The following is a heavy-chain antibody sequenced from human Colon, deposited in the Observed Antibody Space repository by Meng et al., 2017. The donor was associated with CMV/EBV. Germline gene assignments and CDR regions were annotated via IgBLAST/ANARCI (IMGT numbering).Heavy chain of an antibody. J-gene: IGHJ6*02. CDR1: GFTFDDYA. V-gene: IGHV3-9*01. CDR2: ISWNSGSI. Sequence: SLKISCAASGFTFDDYAMHWVRQAPGKGVEWVSGISWNSGSIGYADSVKGRFTISRDNAKNSLYLQMNSLRAEDTALYYCAKDYSSGWYGGHYYYYYYGMDVWGQGTTVTVSS. D-gene: IGHD6-19*01. CDR3: AKDYSSGWYGGHYYYYYYGMDV.